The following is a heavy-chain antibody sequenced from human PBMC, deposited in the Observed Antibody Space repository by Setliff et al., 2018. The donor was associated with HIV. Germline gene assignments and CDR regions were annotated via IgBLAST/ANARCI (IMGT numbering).Heavy chain of an antibody. CDR1: GYTLTTYG. CDR2: LNTETGNS. CDR3: ARVGSYWSTFDY. D-gene: IGHD1-26*01. Sequence: ASVKVSCKASGYTLTTYGISWVRQAPGQGLQWMGWLNTETGNSMYAQGFTGRFVFPLDTSVSTAFLQINSLKAEDTAMYYCARVGSYWSTFDYWGQGALVTVSS. V-gene: IGHV7-4-1*02. J-gene: IGHJ4*02.